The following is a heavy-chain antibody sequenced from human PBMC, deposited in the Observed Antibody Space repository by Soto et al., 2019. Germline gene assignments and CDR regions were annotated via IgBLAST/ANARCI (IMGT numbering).Heavy chain of an antibody. CDR1: GYTFTSYY. CDR2: INPSGGST. Sequence: GASVKVSCKASGYTFTSYYMHWVRQAPGQGLEWMGIINPSGGSTSYAQKFQGRVTMTRDTSTSTVYMELSSLRSEDTAVYYCARDRAVVTEYYYYSSGMEVWAHGTTVPVS. V-gene: IGHV1-46*01. D-gene: IGHD6-6*01. CDR3: ARDRAVVTEYYYYSSGMEV. J-gene: IGHJ6*02.